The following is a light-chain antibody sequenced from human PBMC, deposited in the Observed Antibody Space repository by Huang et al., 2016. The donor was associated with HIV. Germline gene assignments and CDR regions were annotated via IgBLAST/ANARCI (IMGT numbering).Light chain of an antibody. V-gene: IGKV3-15*01. CDR1: QYVSSN. CDR2: GAA. CDR3: QQYNNWPRT. Sequence: ERVMTQSPATLSVSLGETATLSCRASQYVSSNLAWYQQNPGQAPRLLIYGAATRVTDIPARCSGSGSGIEFTLTISTLQSEDFAVYYCQQYNNWPRTFGQGTKLEIK. J-gene: IGKJ2*01.